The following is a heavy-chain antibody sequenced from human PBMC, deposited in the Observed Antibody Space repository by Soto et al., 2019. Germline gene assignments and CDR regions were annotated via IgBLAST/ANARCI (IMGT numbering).Heavy chain of an antibody. J-gene: IGHJ4*02. CDR1: GFTFSSYP. Sequence: QVQLVESGGGVVQPGRSLRLSCAASGFTFSSYPMQWVRQAPGKGLEWVALIWDDGSKEFYADSVKGRFTISRDNSKNTLYLQMNSLRAEDRAVYYCARTYSSGWFGVEYWGQGTLVTVSS. CDR3: ARTYSSGWFGVEY. D-gene: IGHD6-19*01. V-gene: IGHV3-33*01. CDR2: IWDDGSKE.